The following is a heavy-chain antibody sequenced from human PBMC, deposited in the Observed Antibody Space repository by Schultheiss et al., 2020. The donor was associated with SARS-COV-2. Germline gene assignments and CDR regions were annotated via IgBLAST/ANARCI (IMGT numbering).Heavy chain of an antibody. CDR2: IYYSGST. J-gene: IGHJ4*02. CDR3: ARDHDYKDYGDYYRILDY. Sequence: SETLSLTCAVSGGSISSSNWWSWVRQPPGKGLEWIGYIYYSGSTYYNPSLKSRVTISVDTSKNQFSLKLSSVTAADTAVYYCARDHDYKDYGDYYRILDYWGQGTLVTVSS. D-gene: IGHD4-17*01. V-gene: IGHV4-4*02. CDR1: GGSISSSNW.